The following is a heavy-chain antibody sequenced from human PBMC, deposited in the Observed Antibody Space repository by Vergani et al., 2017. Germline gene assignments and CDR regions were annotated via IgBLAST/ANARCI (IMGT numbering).Heavy chain of an antibody. CDR3: EIDDYGAGGNWFDP. D-gene: IGHD4-17*01. Sequence: EVQLVESGGGLVQPGGSLRLSCAASGFTFSSYWMSWVRQAPGKGLEWVANIKQDGSEKYYVDSVKGRFTISRDNAKNSLYLQMNSLRAEDTAVYYCEIDDYGAGGNWFDPWGQGTLVTVSS. CDR2: IKQDGSEK. CDR1: GFTFSSYW. J-gene: IGHJ5*02. V-gene: IGHV3-7*01.